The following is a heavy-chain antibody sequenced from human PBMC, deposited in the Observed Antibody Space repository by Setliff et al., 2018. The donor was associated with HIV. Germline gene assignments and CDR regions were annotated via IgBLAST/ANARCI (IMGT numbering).Heavy chain of an antibody. CDR1: GGSISSHY. CDR2: INHSGST. J-gene: IGHJ3*02. CDR3: ATFSPRDAFDI. Sequence: SETLSLTCTVSGGSISSHYWSWIRQPPGKGLEWIGEINHSGSTNYNPSLKGRVTISVDTSKNQFSLNLSSVTAADTAFYYCATFSPRDAFDIWGQGTMVTV. D-gene: IGHD3-16*01. V-gene: IGHV4-34*01.